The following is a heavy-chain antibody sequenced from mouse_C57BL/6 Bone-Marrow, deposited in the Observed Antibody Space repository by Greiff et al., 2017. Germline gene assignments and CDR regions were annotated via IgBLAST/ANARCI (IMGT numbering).Heavy chain of an antibody. CDR3: ASGVLPYYYAMDF. CDR2: IDPSDSYT. CDR1: GYTFTSYW. Sequence: QVQLQQPGAELVRPGTSVKLSCKASGYTFTSYWMHWVKQRPGQGLEWIGVIDPSDSYTNYNQKFKGKATLTVDTSSSTAYMQLSSLTSEDSAVYYCASGVLPYYYAMDFGGRGKSATV. V-gene: IGHV1-59*01. J-gene: IGHJ4*01.